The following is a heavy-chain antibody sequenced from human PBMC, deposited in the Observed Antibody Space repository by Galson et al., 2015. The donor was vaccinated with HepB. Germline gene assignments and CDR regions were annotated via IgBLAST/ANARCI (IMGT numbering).Heavy chain of an antibody. D-gene: IGHD1-26*01. CDR3: ARDVPTYRGTLGILDY. V-gene: IGHV3-30-3*01. J-gene: IGHJ4*02. Sequence: SLRLSCAASGFTFSNHAMHWVRQAPGKGLEWVAVISNDGSINYYADSVTGRFSISRDNSKSTLYLQVNSLIPEDTAVYYCARDVPTYRGTLGILDYCGRGTLVTVSS. CDR2: ISNDGSIN. CDR1: GFTFSNHA.